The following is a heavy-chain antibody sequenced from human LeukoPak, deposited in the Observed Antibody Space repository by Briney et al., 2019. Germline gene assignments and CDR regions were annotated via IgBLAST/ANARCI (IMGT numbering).Heavy chain of an antibody. V-gene: IGHV3-7*03. Sequence: GGSLRLSCAASGFTFSRYWMSWVRQAPRKGLEWVANVNQDGSEQYYVDSVKGRFTISRDNAKNSLFLQMNSLRAEDTAVYYCAKGSGSSCYSPCDYWGQGILVTVSS. CDR1: GFTFSRYW. CDR3: AKGSGSSCYSPCDY. J-gene: IGHJ4*02. CDR2: VNQDGSEQ. D-gene: IGHD2-15*01.